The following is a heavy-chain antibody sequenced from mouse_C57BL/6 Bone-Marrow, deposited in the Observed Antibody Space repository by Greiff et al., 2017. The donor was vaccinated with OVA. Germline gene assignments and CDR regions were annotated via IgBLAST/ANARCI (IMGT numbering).Heavy chain of an antibody. D-gene: IGHD2-1*01. J-gene: IGHJ2*01. V-gene: IGHV5-2*01. CDR2: INSDGGST. Sequence: EVKLVESGGGLVQPGESLKLSCESNEYEFPSHDMSWVRKTPEKRLELVAAINSDGGSTYYPDTMESRFIISRDNTKKTLYLQMSSLRSEDTALYYCASYYGNYVSVLDWGQGTTLTVSS. CDR1: EYEFPSHD. CDR3: ASYYGNYVSVLD.